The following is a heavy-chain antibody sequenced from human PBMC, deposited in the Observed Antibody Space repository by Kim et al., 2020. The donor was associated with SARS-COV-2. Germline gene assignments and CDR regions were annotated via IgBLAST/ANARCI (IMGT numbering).Heavy chain of an antibody. J-gene: IGHJ4*02. D-gene: IGHD5-12*01. CDR1: GYTFTSYY. CDR3: TRERGYTYYFDY. CDR2: INPDGST. Sequence: ASVKVSCKASGYTFTSYYLHWMRQAPGQGLEWMGIINPDGSTGYAQKFQGRVTMTKDTSASTVYMELSSLRSEDTAVYYCTRERGYTYYFDYWGRGTLVTVSS. V-gene: IGHV1-46*03.